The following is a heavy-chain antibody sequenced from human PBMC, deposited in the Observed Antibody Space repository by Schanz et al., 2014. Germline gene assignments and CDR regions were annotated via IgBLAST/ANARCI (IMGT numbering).Heavy chain of an antibody. J-gene: IGHJ2*01. V-gene: IGHV3-23*05. Sequence: EVQLLESGGGLVQPGGSLRLSCTASGFTFGDYAMTWVRQAPGKGLEWVAAVSSRSDEIKYADSVRGRFTISRDNSRSTMYLQMNSLRAEDTAVYFCAKDLGVDCGDGCFNWYFDLWGRGTLVTVSS. CDR3: AKDLGVDCGDGCFNWYFDL. CDR2: VSSRSDEI. CDR1: GFTFGDYA. D-gene: IGHD2-21*02.